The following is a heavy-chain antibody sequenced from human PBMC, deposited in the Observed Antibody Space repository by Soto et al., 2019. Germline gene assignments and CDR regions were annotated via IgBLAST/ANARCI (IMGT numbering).Heavy chain of an antibody. CDR3: AKERSSGSSFDY. J-gene: IGHJ4*02. D-gene: IGHD3-22*01. Sequence: EVQLLESGGGLVQPGGSLRLSCAASGFTFSTYAMNWVRQAPGKGLEWVSGISGSGDSTYYADSVKGRFTVSRDNSKNTLYLQMNSLRGENTAVFYCAKERSSGSSFDYWGQGTLVTVSS. CDR2: ISGSGDST. CDR1: GFTFSTYA. V-gene: IGHV3-23*01.